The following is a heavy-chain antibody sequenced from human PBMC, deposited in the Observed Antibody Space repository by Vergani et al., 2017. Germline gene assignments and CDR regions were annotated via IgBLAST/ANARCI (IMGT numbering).Heavy chain of an antibody. CDR2: LSTTGGA. D-gene: IGHD6-13*01. J-gene: IGHJ5*02. CDR3: AGDTHSWQRADR. Sequence: QVQLQQWGAGLLKPSETLSLTCAVYGGSVTDYNCNWIRQAPGKGLEWIGSLSTTGGATHASHNPSLKSRVSISVDTSKSQFSLRLTSVTAADSAIYYCAGDTHSWQRADRWGQGLLVSVSS. CDR1: GGSVTDYN. V-gene: IGHV4-34*11.